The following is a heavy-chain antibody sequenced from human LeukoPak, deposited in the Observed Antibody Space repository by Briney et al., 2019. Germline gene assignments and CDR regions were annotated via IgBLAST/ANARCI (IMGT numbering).Heavy chain of an antibody. D-gene: IGHD3-22*01. CDR1: GYTFTGYY. CDR2: INPNSGGT. Sequence: GASVKVSCKASGYTFTGYYMHWVRQAPGQGLEWMGWINPNSGGTNYAQKFQGRVTMTRDTSISTAYMELSRLRSDDTAVYYCASNKYDSSGYYDDYWGQGTLVTVSS. CDR3: ASNKYDSSGYYDDY. V-gene: IGHV1-2*02. J-gene: IGHJ4*02.